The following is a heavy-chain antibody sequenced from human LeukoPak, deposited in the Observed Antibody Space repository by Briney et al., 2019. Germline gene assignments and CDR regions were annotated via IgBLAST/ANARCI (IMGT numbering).Heavy chain of an antibody. CDR1: TDTFSVSGYY. CDR2: VYNRGDS. D-gene: IGHD3-10*01. J-gene: IGHJ4*02. V-gene: IGHV4-39*01. CDR3: ARRLGSSIEY. Sequence: PSETLSLTCSVSTDTFSVSGYYWGWIRQPPGRGLEWIASVYNRGDSYYNPSLESRVTISVDTSRSQFSLTLRSVTAADTAVYYCARRLGSSIEYWGQGTLVTVSS.